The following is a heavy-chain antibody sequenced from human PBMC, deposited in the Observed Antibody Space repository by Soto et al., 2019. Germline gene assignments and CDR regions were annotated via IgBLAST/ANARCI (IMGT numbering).Heavy chain of an antibody. CDR1: GFTFSSYG. D-gene: IGHD6-13*01. CDR2: IWYDGSNK. Sequence: QVQLVESGGGVVQPGRSLRLSCAASGFTFSSYGMHWVRQAPGKGLEWVAVIWYDGSNKYYADSVKGRFTISRDNSKITLYLQMNSLRAEDTAVYYCARDPNSAGDAFDIWSQGAMVAVSS. V-gene: IGHV3-33*01. CDR3: ARDPNSAGDAFDI. J-gene: IGHJ3*02.